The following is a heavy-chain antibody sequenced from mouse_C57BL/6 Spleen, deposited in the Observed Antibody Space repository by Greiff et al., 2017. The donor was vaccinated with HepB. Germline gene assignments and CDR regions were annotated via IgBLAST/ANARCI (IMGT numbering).Heavy chain of an antibody. CDR2: ISYDGSN. Sequence: ESGPGLVKPSQSLSLTCSVTGYSITSGYYWNWIRQFPGNKLEWMGYISYDGSNNYNPSLKNRISITRDTSKNQFFLKLNSVTTEDTATYYCARSYYGYDGWYFDVWGTGTTVTVSS. J-gene: IGHJ1*03. D-gene: IGHD2-2*01. CDR3: ARSYYGYDGWYFDV. V-gene: IGHV3-6*01. CDR1: GYSITSGYY.